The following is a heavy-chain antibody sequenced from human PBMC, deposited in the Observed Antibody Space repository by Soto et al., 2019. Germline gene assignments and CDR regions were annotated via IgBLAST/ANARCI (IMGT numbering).Heavy chain of an antibody. CDR2: IYPGDSDT. CDR3: ARLSPVTTEYVDY. D-gene: IGHD4-17*01. Sequence: RGESLKISCKGSGYSFTSYWTGWVRQMPGKGLEWMGIIYPGDSDTRYSPSFQGQVTISADKSISTAYLQWSSLKASDTAMYYCARLSPVTTEYVDYWGQGTLVTVSX. CDR1: GYSFTSYW. J-gene: IGHJ4*02. V-gene: IGHV5-51*01.